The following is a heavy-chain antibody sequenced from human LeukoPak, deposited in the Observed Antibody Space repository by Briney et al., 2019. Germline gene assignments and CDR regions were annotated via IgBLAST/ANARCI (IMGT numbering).Heavy chain of an antibody. CDR1: GYTFTSHD. J-gene: IGHJ4*02. V-gene: IGHV1-8*01. D-gene: IGHD6-13*01. Sequence: ASVKVSCKASGYTFTSHDINWVRQAPGQGLEWMGWMNPNSGNTGYAQKFQGRVTMTRNTSISTAHMELSSLRSEDTAVYYCARVGSSSWYSFDYWGQGTLVTVSS. CDR3: ARVGSSSWYSFDY. CDR2: MNPNSGNT.